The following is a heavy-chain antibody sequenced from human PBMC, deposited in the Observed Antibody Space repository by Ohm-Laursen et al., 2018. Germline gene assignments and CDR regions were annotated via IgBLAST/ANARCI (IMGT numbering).Heavy chain of an antibody. CDR2: INPNSGGT. Sequence: AASVKVSCKASGYTFTGYYMHWVRQAPGQGLEWMGWINPNSGGTNYAQKFQGRVTMTRDTSISTAYMELSRLRSDDTAVYYCARIVGATSGLDAFDIWGQGTMVTVSS. CDR1: GYTFTGYY. V-gene: IGHV1-2*02. CDR3: ARIVGATSGLDAFDI. D-gene: IGHD1-26*01. J-gene: IGHJ3*02.